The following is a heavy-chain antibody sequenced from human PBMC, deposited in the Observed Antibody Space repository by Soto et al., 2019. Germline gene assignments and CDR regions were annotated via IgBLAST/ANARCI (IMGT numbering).Heavy chain of an antibody. CDR3: ARDGIDTYYYDSSGYYSGLYWFDP. CDR2: IYSGGST. D-gene: IGHD3-22*01. CDR1: GFTXSSNY. V-gene: IGHV3-53*04. J-gene: IGHJ5*02. Sequence: GSLRLSCAASGFTXSSNYMSWVRQAPGKGLEWVSVIYSGGSTYYAAYAKGRFTISRRNSKDTLYLQMNSLRAEDTAVYYCARDGIDTYYYDSSGYYSGLYWFDPWGQGTLVTVSS.